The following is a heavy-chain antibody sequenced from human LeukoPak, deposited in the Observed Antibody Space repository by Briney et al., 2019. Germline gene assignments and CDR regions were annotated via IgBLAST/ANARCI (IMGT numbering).Heavy chain of an antibody. J-gene: IGHJ4*02. CDR3: ARVRSAAAVDY. V-gene: IGHV3-74*03. CDR1: GFTFSSFN. Sequence: GGSLRLSCAASGFTFSSFNMHWVRQAPGKGLVWVSRLKSDGSTAMYADSVQGRFTISRDNARNTVHLLMSSLTVEDTGVYYCARVRSAAAVDYWGQGTLVTVSS. CDR2: LKSDGSTA.